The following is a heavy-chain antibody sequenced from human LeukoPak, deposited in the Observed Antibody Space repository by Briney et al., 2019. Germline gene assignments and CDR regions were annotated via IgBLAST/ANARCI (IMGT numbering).Heavy chain of an antibody. CDR3: ARDSDMVRGVPFDY. CDR1: GFTVSSNY. CDR2: IYSGGSI. Sequence: GGSLRLSCAASGFTVSSNYMSWVRQAPGKGLEWVSVIYSGGSIYYADSVKGRFTISRDNSKNTLYLQMNSLRAEDTAVYYCARDSDMVRGVPFDYWGQGTLVTVSS. V-gene: IGHV3-66*01. J-gene: IGHJ4*02. D-gene: IGHD3-10*01.